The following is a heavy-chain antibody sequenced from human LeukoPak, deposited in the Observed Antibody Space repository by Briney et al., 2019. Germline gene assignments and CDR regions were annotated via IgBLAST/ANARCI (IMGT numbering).Heavy chain of an antibody. Sequence: ASVKVSCKASGYTFTNYGIYWVRQAPGQGLEWMGWISAYNGNTNYAQKLQGRVTMTTDTSTSTAYMELRSLRSDDTAVYYCARVPPYYDSSGHGPYYFDYWGQGTLVTVSS. J-gene: IGHJ4*02. D-gene: IGHD3-22*01. CDR1: GYTFTNYG. CDR3: ARVPPYYDSSGHGPYYFDY. CDR2: ISAYNGNT. V-gene: IGHV1-18*01.